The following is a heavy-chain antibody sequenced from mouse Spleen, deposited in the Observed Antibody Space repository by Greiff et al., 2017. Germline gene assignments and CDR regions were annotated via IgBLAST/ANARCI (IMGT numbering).Heavy chain of an antibody. CDR3: ARADYGNYDWYFDV. D-gene: IGHD2-1*01. CDR2: INYDGSST. J-gene: IGHJ1*01. V-gene: IGHV5-16*01. CDR1: GFTFSDYY. Sequence: EVKLMESEGGLVQPGSSMKLSCTASGFTFSDYYMAWVRQVPEKGLEWVANINYDGSSTYYLDSLKSRFIISRDNAKNILYLQMSRMKSEETATYYCARADYGNYDWYFDVWGAGTTVTVSS.